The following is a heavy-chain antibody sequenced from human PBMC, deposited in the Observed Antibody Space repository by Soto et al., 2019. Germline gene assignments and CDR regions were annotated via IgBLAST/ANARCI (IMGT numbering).Heavy chain of an antibody. J-gene: IGHJ4*02. CDR3: ARDPPDTAMVFDY. Sequence: GSLRLSCAASGFTFSSYSMNWVRQAPGKGLEWVSSISSSSSYIYYADSVKGRFTISRDNAKNSLYLQMNSLRAEDTAVYYCARDPPDTAMVFDYWGQGTLVTVSS. V-gene: IGHV3-21*01. D-gene: IGHD5-18*01. CDR2: ISSSSSYI. CDR1: GFTFSSYS.